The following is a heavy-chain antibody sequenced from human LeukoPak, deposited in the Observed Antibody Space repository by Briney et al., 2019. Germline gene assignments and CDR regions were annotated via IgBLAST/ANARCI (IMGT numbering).Heavy chain of an antibody. Sequence: GSSVKVSCKASGGTFSSYAISWVRQAPGQGLEWMGRIIPILGIANYAQKFQGRVTITADKSTSTAYMELSSLRSEDTAVYYCARDLELELPVVWGQGTLVTVSS. J-gene: IGHJ4*02. CDR3: ARDLELELPVV. CDR2: IIPILGIA. CDR1: GGTFSSYA. D-gene: IGHD1-7*01. V-gene: IGHV1-69*04.